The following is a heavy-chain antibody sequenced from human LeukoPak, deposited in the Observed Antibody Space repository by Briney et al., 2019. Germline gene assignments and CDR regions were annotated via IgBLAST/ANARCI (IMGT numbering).Heavy chain of an antibody. CDR3: ARGLRYWTY. D-gene: IGHD2-8*02. CDR1: GGSFSTNY. V-gene: IGHV4-34*01. J-gene: IGHJ4*02. Sequence: SETLSLTCAVYGGSFSTNYWSWIRQPPGKGLEWIGEISHSGSTNYNASLKSRLTISVDTSKNQFSLRLSSVTAADTAVYYCARGLRYWTYWGQGSLVTVSS. CDR2: ISHSGST.